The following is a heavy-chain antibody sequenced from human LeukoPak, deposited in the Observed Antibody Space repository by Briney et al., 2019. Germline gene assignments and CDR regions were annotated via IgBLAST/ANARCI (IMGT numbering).Heavy chain of an antibody. Sequence: PGGSLRLSCAASGFTFSSYAMSWVRQAPGKGLEWVSAISGSGGSTYYADSVKGRFTISRDNSKNTLYLQMNSLRAEDTAVYYCAKRSEKSITMVRGVFDYWGQGTLVTVSS. V-gene: IGHV3-23*01. D-gene: IGHD3-10*01. CDR3: AKRSEKSITMVRGVFDY. J-gene: IGHJ4*02. CDR1: GFTFSSYA. CDR2: ISGSGGST.